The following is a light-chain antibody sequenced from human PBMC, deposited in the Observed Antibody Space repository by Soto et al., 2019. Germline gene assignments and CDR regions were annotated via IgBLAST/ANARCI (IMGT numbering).Light chain of an antibody. J-gene: IGKJ4*01. CDR1: QDIKNY. V-gene: IGKV1-33*01. Sequence: IQMTQSPSSLSASVGYRVTITCQSSQDIKNYLNWYQQKSGXAPXLLIYXASDLETGVPSRFSGRRFGTDFTFTINSLQPEDIATYYCQQYDNLPLTFGGGNKVDIK. CDR3: QQYDNLPLT. CDR2: XAS.